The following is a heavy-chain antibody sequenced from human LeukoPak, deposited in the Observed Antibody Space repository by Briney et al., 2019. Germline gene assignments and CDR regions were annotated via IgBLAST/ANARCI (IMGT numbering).Heavy chain of an antibody. CDR3: ARVVRGYRYGSWHFDY. V-gene: IGHV4-34*01. Sequence: PETLCHSSAVYGGSFSGYYWSWIRQPPGKGLEWIGEINHSGSTNYNPSLKRRVTISVDTSKNQFSLKLSSVTAADTAVYYCARVVRGYRYGSWHFDYWGQRNL. CDR2: INHSGST. CDR1: GGSFSGYY. D-gene: IGHD5-18*01. J-gene: IGHJ4*02.